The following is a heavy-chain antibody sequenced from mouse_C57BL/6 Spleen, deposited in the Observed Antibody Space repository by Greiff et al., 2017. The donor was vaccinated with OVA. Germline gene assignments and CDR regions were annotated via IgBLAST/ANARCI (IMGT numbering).Heavy chain of an antibody. Sequence: QVQLQQPGAELVRPGTSVKLSCKASGYTFTSYWMHWVKQRPGQGLEWIGVIDPSDSYTNYNQKFKGKATLTVDTSSSTAYMQLSSLTSEDSAVYYCARSRITTVVLRRYFDVWGTGTTVTVSS. V-gene: IGHV1-59*01. D-gene: IGHD1-1*01. J-gene: IGHJ1*03. CDR1: GYTFTSYW. CDR2: IDPSDSYT. CDR3: ARSRITTVVLRRYFDV.